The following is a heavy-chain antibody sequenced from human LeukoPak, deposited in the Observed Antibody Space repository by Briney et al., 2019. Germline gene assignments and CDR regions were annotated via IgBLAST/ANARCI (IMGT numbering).Heavy chain of an antibody. CDR1: GGTFSSYT. CDR2: IIPILGIA. D-gene: IGHD6-6*01. J-gene: IGHJ4*02. V-gene: IGHV1-69*02. CDR3: ARSEMSRAARRYYFDY. Sequence: SVKVSCKASGGTFSSYTISWVRQAPGQGLEWMGRIIPILGIANYAQKFQGRVTITADKSTSTAYMELSSLRSEDTAVYYCARSEMSRAARRYYFDYWGQRTLVTVSS.